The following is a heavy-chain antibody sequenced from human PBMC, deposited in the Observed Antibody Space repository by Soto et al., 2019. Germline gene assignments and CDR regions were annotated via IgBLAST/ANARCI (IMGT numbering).Heavy chain of an antibody. Sequence: PSETLSLTCTVSGGSISSGSYYWGWIRQPPGKGLEWIGSIYYSGSTYYNPSLKSRVTISVDTSKIQFSLKLGSVTAADTAVYYCARHDLCLYYCYGMDVWGQGTTVTVSS. CDR3: ARHDLCLYYCYGMDV. CDR1: GGSISSGSYY. CDR2: IYYSGST. V-gene: IGHV4-39*01. J-gene: IGHJ6*02.